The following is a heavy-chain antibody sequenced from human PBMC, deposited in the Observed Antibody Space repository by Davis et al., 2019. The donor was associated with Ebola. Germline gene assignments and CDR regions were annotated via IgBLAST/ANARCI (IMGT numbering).Heavy chain of an antibody. Sequence: PSETLSLTCTVSGGSISSYYWSWTRQPPGKGLEWIGYIYYSGSTNYNPSLKRRVTISVDTSKNQFSLKLSSVTAADTAVYYCASMTTADYYYYYGMDVWGQGTTVTVSS. D-gene: IGHD4-11*01. CDR1: GGSISSYY. CDR2: IYYSGST. CDR3: ASMTTADYYYYYGMDV. J-gene: IGHJ6*02. V-gene: IGHV4-59*01.